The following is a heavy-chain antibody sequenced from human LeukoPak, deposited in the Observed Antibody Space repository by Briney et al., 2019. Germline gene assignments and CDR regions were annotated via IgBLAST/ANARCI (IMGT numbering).Heavy chain of an antibody. CDR3: ARGQSADMVRGVNNWFDP. V-gene: IGHV4-34*01. J-gene: IGHJ5*02. Sequence: PSETLSLTCAVYGGSFSGYYWSWIRQPPGKGLEWIGEINHRGSTNYNPSLKSRVTISVDTSKNQFSLKLSSVTAADTAVYYCARGQSADMVRGVNNWFDPWGQGTLVTVSS. CDR1: GGSFSGYY. CDR2: INHRGST. D-gene: IGHD3-10*01.